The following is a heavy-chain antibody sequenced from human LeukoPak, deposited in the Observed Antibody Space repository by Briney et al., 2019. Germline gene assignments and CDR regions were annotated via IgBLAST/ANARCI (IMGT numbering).Heavy chain of an antibody. D-gene: IGHD1-26*01. V-gene: IGHV3-7*01. CDR2: IKQDGSEK. J-gene: IGHJ4*02. CDR1: GFTFSSYG. Sequence: GGSLRLSCAASGFTFSSYGMHWVRQAPGKGLEWVANIKQDGSEKYYVDSVKGRFTISRDNAKNSLYLQMNSLRAEDTAVYYCARGGALIDYWGQGTLVTVSS. CDR3: ARGGALIDY.